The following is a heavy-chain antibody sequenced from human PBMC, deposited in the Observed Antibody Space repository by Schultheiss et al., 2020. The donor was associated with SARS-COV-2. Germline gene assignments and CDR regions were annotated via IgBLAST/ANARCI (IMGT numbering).Heavy chain of an antibody. CDR1: GYTFTGYY. CDR2: INPNSSGT. V-gene: IGHV1-2*02. CDR3: AKEERSTSYYYGMDV. J-gene: IGHJ6*02. Sequence: SVKVSCKASGYTFTGYYMHWVRQAPGQGLEWMGWINPNSSGTNYAQKFQGRVTITADESTSTAYMELSSLRSEDTAVYYCAKEERSTSYYYGMDVWGQGTTVTVSS. D-gene: IGHD2-2*01.